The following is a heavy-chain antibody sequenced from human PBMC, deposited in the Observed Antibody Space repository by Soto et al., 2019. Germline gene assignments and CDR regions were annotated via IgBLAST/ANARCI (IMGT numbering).Heavy chain of an antibody. CDR2: IKQDGSEK. CDR1: GFTFSSYW. Sequence: EVQLVESGGGLVQPGGSLRLSCAASGFTFSSYWMSWVRQAPGKGLEWVANIKQDGSEKYYVDSMKGRFTISRDNAKNSLFLQMNSLRAEDTAVYYCVRVRCSGTTCRRGWDFDLWGRGPLVTVSS. D-gene: IGHD2-2*01. V-gene: IGHV3-7*01. J-gene: IGHJ2*01. CDR3: VRVRCSGTTCRRGWDFDL.